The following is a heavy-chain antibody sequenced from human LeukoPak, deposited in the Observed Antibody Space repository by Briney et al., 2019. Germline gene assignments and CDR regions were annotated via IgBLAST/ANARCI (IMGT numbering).Heavy chain of an antibody. J-gene: IGHJ4*02. Sequence: LVKVSCKASGGTFSSYAISWVRQAPGQGLEWMGGIIPIFGTANYAQKFQGRVTITADESTSTAYMELSSLRSEDTAVYYCARDRPDSSGYYYGGYWGQGTLVTVSS. CDR1: GGTFSSYA. V-gene: IGHV1-69*01. D-gene: IGHD3-22*01. CDR2: IIPIFGTA. CDR3: ARDRPDSSGYYYGGY.